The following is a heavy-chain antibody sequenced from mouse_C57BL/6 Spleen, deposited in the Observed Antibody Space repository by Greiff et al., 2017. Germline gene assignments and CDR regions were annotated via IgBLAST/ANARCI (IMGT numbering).Heavy chain of an antibody. CDR2: FYPDSGST. CDR3: ARGGSNVDSAMDY. J-gene: IGHJ4*01. CDR1: GYTFTEYT. V-gene: IGHV1-62-2*01. D-gene: IGHD1-1*01. Sequence: VQLQQSGAELVKPGASVKLSCKASGYTFTEYTMHWVKQRPGQGLEWIGWFYPDSGSTKYNEKFKDKATLTADKSSSTAYMELSRLTSEDSAVYFCARGGSNVDSAMDYWGQGTSVTVSA.